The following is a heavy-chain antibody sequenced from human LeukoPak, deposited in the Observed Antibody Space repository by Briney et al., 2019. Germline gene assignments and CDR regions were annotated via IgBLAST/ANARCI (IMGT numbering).Heavy chain of an antibody. CDR1: GGSFSGYY. CDR2: INHSGST. Sequence: PSETLSLTCVVHGGSFSGYYWNWIRQPPGKGLEWIGEINHSGSTNYNPSLKSRVTISVDTSKNQFSLKLSSVTAADTAVYYCARRSSYSYFQHWGQGTLVTVSS. D-gene: IGHD3-3*01. J-gene: IGHJ1*01. CDR3: ARRSSYSYFQH. V-gene: IGHV4-34*01.